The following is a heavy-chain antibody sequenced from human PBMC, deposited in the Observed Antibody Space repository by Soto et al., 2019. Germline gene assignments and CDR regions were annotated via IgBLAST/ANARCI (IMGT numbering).Heavy chain of an antibody. CDR1: GFTVSNHW. J-gene: IGHJ3*01. V-gene: IGHV3-74*01. CDR2: IKTDGTYT. D-gene: IGHD2-21*01. Sequence: EVQLVESGGGLVQPGGSLTLSCAASGFTVSNHWMHWVRQAPGRGLESISRIKTDGTYTDYADSVKGRFTISRDNAKNMLYLQTDSLRPEDTAVYYCARPKGAAYSAFDVWGQGTVVTVSS. CDR3: ARPKGAAYSAFDV.